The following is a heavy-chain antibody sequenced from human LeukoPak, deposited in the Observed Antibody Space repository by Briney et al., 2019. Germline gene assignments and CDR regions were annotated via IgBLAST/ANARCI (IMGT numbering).Heavy chain of an antibody. Sequence: GSLRLSCAASGFNFANHAMSWVRQTPGKGLEWVSAISGGGDITYYADSVRGRFTISRDNSKVTLFLQMHSLRPGDTAVYYCAKSRTAMVKRFDYWGQGTLVTVSS. CDR1: GFNFANHA. D-gene: IGHD5-18*01. V-gene: IGHV3-23*01. CDR3: AKSRTAMVKRFDY. CDR2: ISGGGDIT. J-gene: IGHJ4*02.